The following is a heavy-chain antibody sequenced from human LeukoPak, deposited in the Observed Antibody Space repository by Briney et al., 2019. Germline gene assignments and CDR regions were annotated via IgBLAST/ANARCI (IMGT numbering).Heavy chain of an antibody. J-gene: IGHJ6*02. V-gene: IGHV3-74*01. CDR2: INSDGSTT. CDR1: GFTFSSYW. D-gene: IGHD3-22*01. CDR3: ARSHYYDSSGYFSYYYGLDV. Sequence: PGGSLRLSCAASGFTFSSYWMHWVRQAPGKGLLWVSRINSDGSTTRHADSVKGRFTISRDNAKNTLYLQMNSLRTEATAVYYCARSHYYDSSGYFSYYYGLDVWGQGTTVTVS.